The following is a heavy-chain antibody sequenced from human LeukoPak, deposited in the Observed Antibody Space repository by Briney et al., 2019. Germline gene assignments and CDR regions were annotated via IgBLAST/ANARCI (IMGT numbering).Heavy chain of an antibody. J-gene: IGHJ4*02. CDR3: MRAVITFGASVAKGFDC. Sequence: PSETLSLTCTVSGGSFRAYYWSWIRQPPGPGLEWIGYIYYSGSTDYNPSLKRRVTMSLDTFTNQFSLNLRTLPAADTAVHSCMRAVITFGASVAKGFDCWGQGTLVTVSP. D-gene: IGHD3-16*01. CDR1: GGSFRAYY. V-gene: IGHV4-59*01. CDR2: IYYSGST.